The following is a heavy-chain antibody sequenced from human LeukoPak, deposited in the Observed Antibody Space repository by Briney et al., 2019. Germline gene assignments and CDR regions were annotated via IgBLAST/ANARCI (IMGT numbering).Heavy chain of an antibody. CDR3: VRLGVHYYYGMDV. CDR2: ISSSSSYI. V-gene: IGHV3-21*01. J-gene: IGHJ6*02. CDR1: GFTFSSYS. D-gene: IGHD2-8*01. Sequence: GGSLRLSCAASGFTFSSYSMNWVRQAPGKGLEWVSSISSSSSYIYYADSVKGRFTISRDNAKNSLYLQMNSLRAEDTAVYYCVRLGVHYYYGMDVWGQGTTVTVSS.